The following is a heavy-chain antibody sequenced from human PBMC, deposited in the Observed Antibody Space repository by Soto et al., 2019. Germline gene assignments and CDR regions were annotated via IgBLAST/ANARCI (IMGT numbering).Heavy chain of an antibody. J-gene: IGHJ5*02. CDR3: VKDTLGRVWFDLQGFDP. Sequence: PGGSLRLSCAASGFTFDDYAMHWVRQAPGKGLEWVSGISWNSGSIGYADSVKGRFTISRDNAKNSLYLQMNRLRAEDTALYYCVKDTLGRVWFDLQGFDPWGQGTLVTVSS. CDR2: ISWNSGSI. CDR1: GFTFDDYA. V-gene: IGHV3-9*01. D-gene: IGHD3-10*01.